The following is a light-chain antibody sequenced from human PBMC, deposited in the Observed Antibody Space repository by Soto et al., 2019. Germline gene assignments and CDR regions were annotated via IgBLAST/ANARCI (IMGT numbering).Light chain of an antibody. CDR3: QQRSNWPPLT. Sequence: EIVLTQSPATLSLSPGERATLSCRASQSVSTYLAWYQQKPGQAPSLLIYDASNRATGIPTRFSGSGSVTDVTLTISNLEPEDFAVYYCQQRSNWPPLTFGGGTKVEIK. CDR1: QSVSTY. J-gene: IGKJ4*01. V-gene: IGKV3-11*01. CDR2: DAS.